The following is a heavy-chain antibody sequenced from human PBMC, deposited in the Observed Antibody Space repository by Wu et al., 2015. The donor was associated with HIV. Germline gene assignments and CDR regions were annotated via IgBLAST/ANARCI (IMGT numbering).Heavy chain of an antibody. J-gene: IGHJ4*02. Sequence: QVQLVQSGAEVKKPGASVKVSCGTSGYTFTNYYIHWVRQAPGHGLEWMAWINPSGGATIYAEAFEGRVTVTTDTSMKTVYMELESLTSGRHDHCISGARDATPITTEFDYWGQGTTDHRRPQ. CDR2: INPSGGAT. D-gene: IGHD4-11*01. CDR1: GYTFTNYY. CDR3: GARDATPITTEFDY. V-gene: IGHV1-2*02.